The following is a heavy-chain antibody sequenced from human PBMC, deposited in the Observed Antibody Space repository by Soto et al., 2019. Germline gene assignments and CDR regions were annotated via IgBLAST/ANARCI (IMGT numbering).Heavy chain of an antibody. CDR1: GNSVSSDSFD. CDR2: TYYRSKWYY. CDR3: ARGGTTWIFDY. V-gene: IGHV6-1*01. Sequence: QVQLQQSGPGLVKPSQTLSLTCAISGNSVSSDSFDWNWIRLSPSRGLEWLGRTYYRSKWYYDYAVSVKSRITIIPDTSRNQFSLQLNSVTPDDTAVYYCARGGTTWIFDYWGQGTLVTVSS. D-gene: IGHD1-1*01. J-gene: IGHJ4*02.